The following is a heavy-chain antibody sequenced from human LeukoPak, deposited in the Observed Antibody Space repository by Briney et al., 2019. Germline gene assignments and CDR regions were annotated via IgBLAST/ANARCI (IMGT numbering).Heavy chain of an antibody. D-gene: IGHD2-21*01. V-gene: IGHV1-69*13. CDR2: IIPIFGTA. CDR1: GGTFSTYA. CDR3: ARDNAPAIGKSDY. Sequence: GSSVKVSCTAAGGTFSTYAISSVRQAPGQGVEWMGGIIPIFGTANYAQTLQGRVTITADESTSTAYMELSSLRSEDTAVYYCARDNAPAIGKSDYWGQGTLVTVSS. J-gene: IGHJ4*02.